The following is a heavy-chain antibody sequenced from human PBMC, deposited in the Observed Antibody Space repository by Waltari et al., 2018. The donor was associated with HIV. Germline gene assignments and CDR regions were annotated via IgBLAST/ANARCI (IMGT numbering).Heavy chain of an antibody. J-gene: IGHJ4*02. D-gene: IGHD6-13*01. V-gene: IGHV3-7*01. CDR3: ARSSWHDY. CDR2: IKQDGSER. CDR1: GFTFSTYW. Sequence: EVQLVESGGGLVRPGGSLRLSCAASGFTFSTYWMNWVRQAPGKGLEWGAKIKQDGSERHYVDSVKGRFTISRDNAKNSLYLQMNRLRAEDTAVYYCARSSWHDYWGQGTLVTVSS.